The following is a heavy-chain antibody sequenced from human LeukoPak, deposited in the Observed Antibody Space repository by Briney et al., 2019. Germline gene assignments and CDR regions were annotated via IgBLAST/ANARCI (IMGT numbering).Heavy chain of an antibody. V-gene: IGHV1-69*04. Sequence: SVKVSCKASGGTFSSYAISWVRQAPGQGLEWMGRIIPIFGIANYAQKFQGRVTITADKSTSTVYMELSSLRSEDTAVYYCAMLAAVGDYLNEWFDPWGQGTLVTVSS. CDR3: AMLAAVGDYLNEWFDP. CDR2: IIPIFGIA. J-gene: IGHJ5*02. D-gene: IGHD4-17*01. CDR1: GGTFSSYA.